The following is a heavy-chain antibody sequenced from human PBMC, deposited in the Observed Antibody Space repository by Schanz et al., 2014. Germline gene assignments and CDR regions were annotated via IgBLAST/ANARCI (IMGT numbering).Heavy chain of an antibody. Sequence: EGQLLESGGGLIQPGGSLRLSCAASGFTFSSYAMSWVRQAPGKGLEWVSSISSSGSYIYYADSVKGRFSISRDNAKNSLFLQMNRLRAEDTALYYCAIIGVMVAVAGTRADYWGQGTLVTVSS. CDR2: ISSSGSYI. CDR3: AIIGVMVAVAGTRADY. J-gene: IGHJ4*02. V-gene: IGHV3-21*01. CDR1: GFTFSSYA. D-gene: IGHD6-19*01.